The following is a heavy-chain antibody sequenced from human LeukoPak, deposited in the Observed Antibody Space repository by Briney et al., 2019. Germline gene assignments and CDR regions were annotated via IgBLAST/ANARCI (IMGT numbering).Heavy chain of an antibody. D-gene: IGHD6-13*01. CDR3: ARDCPAAAGTRWFDP. J-gene: IGHJ5*02. V-gene: IGHV4-31*03. Sequence: SETLSLTCTVSGGSISSSTYYWSWIRQHPGKGLEWIGYIYYSGSTYYNPSLKSRVTISVDTSKNQFSLKLSSVTAADTAVYYCARDCPAAAGTRWFDPWGQGTLVTVSS. CDR2: IYYSGST. CDR1: GGSISSSTYY.